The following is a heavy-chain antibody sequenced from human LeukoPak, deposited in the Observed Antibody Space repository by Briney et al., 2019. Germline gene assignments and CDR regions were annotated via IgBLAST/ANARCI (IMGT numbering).Heavy chain of an antibody. Sequence: GGSLRFSCAASGFTFSSYSMNWLRHAPGKGREWVSYISSSSSTIYYADSVKGRFTISRDNAKNSLYLQMNSLRAEDTAVYYCARAGFTFSDYFGSFFDYWGQGTLVTVSS. V-gene: IGHV3-48*01. D-gene: IGHD3-10*01. CDR2: ISSSSSTI. CDR3: ARAGFTFSDYFGSFFDY. CDR1: GFTFSSYS. J-gene: IGHJ4*02.